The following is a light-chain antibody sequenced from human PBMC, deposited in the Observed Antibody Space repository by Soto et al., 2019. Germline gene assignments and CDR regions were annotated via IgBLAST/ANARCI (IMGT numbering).Light chain of an antibody. CDR1: QNVHSN. Sequence: EVVMTQSPATLSVSPGERATLSCRASQNVHSNIAWYQQKPGQAHSLLISYASNRATGIPARFSGSGSGTEFTLTISSLQSEDFGVYYCQHYSNWPPTFGPGTKVEIK. CDR2: YAS. CDR3: QHYSNWPPT. V-gene: IGKV3-15*01. J-gene: IGKJ3*01.